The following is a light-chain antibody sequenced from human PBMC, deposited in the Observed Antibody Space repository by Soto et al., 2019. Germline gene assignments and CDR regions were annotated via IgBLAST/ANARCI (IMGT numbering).Light chain of an antibody. CDR1: QHVSSSY. V-gene: IGKV3-15*01. J-gene: IGKJ1*01. Sequence: EIVLTQSPGTLSLSPGERATLSCRASQHVSSSYLVWYQQKPGQAPRLLIFGALTRATGVPARFSGSGSGTEFTLTISSLQSEDFAVYYCLQYNNWPPWTFGQGTKVDIK. CDR3: LQYNNWPPWT. CDR2: GAL.